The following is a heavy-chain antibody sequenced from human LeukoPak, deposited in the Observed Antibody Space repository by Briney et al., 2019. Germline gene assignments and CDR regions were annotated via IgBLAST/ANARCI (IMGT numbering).Heavy chain of an antibody. J-gene: IGHJ4*02. CDR3: ARVRWLGGLDY. Sequence: SGTLSLTCAVYGGSFSGYYWSWIRQPPGKGLEWIGEINHSGSTNYNPSLKSRVTISVDTSKNQFSLKLSSVTAADTAVYYCARVRWLGGLDYWGQGTLVTVSS. CDR2: INHSGST. D-gene: IGHD3-10*01. V-gene: IGHV4-34*01. CDR1: GGSFSGYY.